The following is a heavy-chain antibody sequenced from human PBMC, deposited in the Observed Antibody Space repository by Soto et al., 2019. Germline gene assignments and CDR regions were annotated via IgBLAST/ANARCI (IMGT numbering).Heavy chain of an antibody. Sequence: ASVKVSCKVSGYTLTELSMHWVRQAPGKGLEWMGGFDPEDGETNYAQKFQGRVTITEDKSTSTAYVELSSLRSEDTAVYYCARDSVLRFLEWLPYDAFDIWGQGTMVTVSS. CDR2: FDPEDGET. V-gene: IGHV1-24*01. CDR3: ARDSVLRFLEWLPYDAFDI. CDR1: GYTLTELS. D-gene: IGHD3-3*01. J-gene: IGHJ3*02.